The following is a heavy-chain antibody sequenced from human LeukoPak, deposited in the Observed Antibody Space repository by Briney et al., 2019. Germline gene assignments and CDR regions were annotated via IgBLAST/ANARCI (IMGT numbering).Heavy chain of an antibody. J-gene: IGHJ5*02. CDR1: GYTFTGYY. Sequence: ASVKVSCKASGYTFTGYYMHWVRQAPGQGLEWMGWINPNSGGTNYAQKFQGRVTMTRDTSISTAYMELSRLRSDDTAVYYCARDLGGSYSPGWFDPWGQGTLVTVSS. V-gene: IGHV1-2*02. CDR3: ARDLGGSYSPGWFDP. CDR2: INPNSGGT. D-gene: IGHD1-26*01.